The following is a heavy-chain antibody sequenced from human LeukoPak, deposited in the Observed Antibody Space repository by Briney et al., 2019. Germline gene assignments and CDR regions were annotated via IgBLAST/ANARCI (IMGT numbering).Heavy chain of an antibody. J-gene: IGHJ5*02. CDR2: IIPIFGTA. CDR1: GGTFSSYA. CDR3: AIITMVRGVIITGGWFDP. Sequence: SVKVSCKASGGTFSSYATSWARQAPGQGLEWMGGIIPIFGTANYAQKFQGRVTITADESTSTAYMELSSLRSEDTAVYYCAIITMVRGVIITGGWFDPWGQGTLVTVSS. V-gene: IGHV1-69*01. D-gene: IGHD3-10*01.